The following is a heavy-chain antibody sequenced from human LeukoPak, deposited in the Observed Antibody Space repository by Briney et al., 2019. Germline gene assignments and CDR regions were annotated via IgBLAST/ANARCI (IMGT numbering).Heavy chain of an antibody. Sequence: GGSLRLSCTASGFTFGTYWMSWIRQTPEKGLEWVANLNRDGSEAYYLDSVKGRFTISRDNAKNSVYLQMNSLRADDTAVYYCARDFGPNSIDYWGQGTLVTVSS. CDR3: ARDFGPNSIDY. CDR2: LNRDGSEA. V-gene: IGHV3-7*01. CDR1: GFTFGTYW. J-gene: IGHJ4*02. D-gene: IGHD4/OR15-4a*01.